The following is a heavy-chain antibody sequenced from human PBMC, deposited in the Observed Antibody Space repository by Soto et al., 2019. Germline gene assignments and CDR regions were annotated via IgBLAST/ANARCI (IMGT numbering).Heavy chain of an antibody. J-gene: IGHJ6*02. Sequence: SETLSLTCTVSGGSISSGDYYWSWIRQPPGKGLEWIGYIYYSGSTYYNPSLKSRVTISVDTSKNQFSLKLSSVTAADTAVYYCARDSSGYQDYYYGMDVWGQGTTVTVSS. CDR1: GGSISSGDYY. CDR2: IYYSGST. CDR3: ARDSSGYQDYYYGMDV. D-gene: IGHD3-22*01. V-gene: IGHV4-30-4*01.